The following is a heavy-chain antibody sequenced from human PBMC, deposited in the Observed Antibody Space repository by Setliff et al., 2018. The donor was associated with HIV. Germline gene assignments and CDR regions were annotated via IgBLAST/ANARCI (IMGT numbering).Heavy chain of an antibody. D-gene: IGHD3-16*02. CDR3: ARRRVTSEFTHGASYDYVWGSSRYTIPLFDS. CDR1: GGSFSANY. J-gene: IGHJ4*02. Sequence: SETLSLTCAVYGGSFSANYWTWIRQPPGEGLEWIGEIHHTGSTNYNPSLKSRVTISADTSKKHFSLKMRSVTAADTAIYYCARRRVTSEFTHGASYDYVWGSSRYTIPLFDSWGRGNLGTV. V-gene: IGHV4-34*01. CDR2: IHHTGST.